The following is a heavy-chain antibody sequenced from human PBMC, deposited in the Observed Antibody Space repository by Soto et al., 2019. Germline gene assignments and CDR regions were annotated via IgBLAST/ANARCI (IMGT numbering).Heavy chain of an antibody. D-gene: IGHD3-9*01. CDR1: GFTFSSYW. CDR2: IKQDGSEK. J-gene: IGHJ4*02. CDR3: ARNTARFQYYDILTGPTQD. V-gene: IGHV3-7*01. Sequence: PGGSLRLSCAASGFTFSSYWMSWVRQAPGKGLEWVANIKQDGSEKYCVDSVKGQFTISRDNAKNSLYLQMNSLRAEDTAVYYCARNTARFQYYDILTGPTQDWGQGTLVTVSS.